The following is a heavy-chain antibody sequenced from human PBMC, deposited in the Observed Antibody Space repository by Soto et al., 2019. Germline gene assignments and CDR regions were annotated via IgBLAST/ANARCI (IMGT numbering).Heavy chain of an antibody. D-gene: IGHD6-19*01. CDR1: GFTFSDYA. J-gene: IGHJ4*02. CDR2: VSHDGRNT. Sequence: VQLVESGGGVVQPGRSLRLSCAASGFTFSDYAMHWVRQAPGKGLGWVAVVSHDGRNTHYADSVKGRFTISRDSSKNTVSLEMTSLRAEDTAVDYCAKGGRQWLVTSDFNYWGQGALVTVSS. CDR3: AKGGRQWLVTSDFNY. V-gene: IGHV3-30*18.